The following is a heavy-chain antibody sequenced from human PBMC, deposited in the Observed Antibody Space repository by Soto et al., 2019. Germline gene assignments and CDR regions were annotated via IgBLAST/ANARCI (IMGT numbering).Heavy chain of an antibody. CDR2: IYNDGTYS. V-gene: IGHV3-74*01. D-gene: IGHD3-10*01. J-gene: IGHJ4*02. CDR3: TRGPRPISTGTGAY. Sequence: GSLRLSCAASGFIFKMYWMHWVRQSPGKGLVWISRIYNDGTYSDYADSVRGRFTISRGNVNDTLYLQMNNLRAEDSGLYYCTRGPRPISTGTGAYWGQGTQVTVSS. CDR1: GFIFKMYW.